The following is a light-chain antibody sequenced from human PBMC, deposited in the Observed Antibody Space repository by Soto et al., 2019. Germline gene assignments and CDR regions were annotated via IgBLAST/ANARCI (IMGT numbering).Light chain of an antibody. V-gene: IGLV1-40*01. CDR2: GNR. Sequence: QSVLTEPPSVSGAPGQRVTISCTGSISNLGAGYDVHWYQLLPGTAPKLLIYGNRSRPSGVPDRFSGSKSGTSASLAITGLQAEDEADYYCQSYDNSLGLCYVYGTGTKVTVL. J-gene: IGLJ1*01. CDR3: QSYDNSLGLCYV. CDR1: ISNLGAGYD.